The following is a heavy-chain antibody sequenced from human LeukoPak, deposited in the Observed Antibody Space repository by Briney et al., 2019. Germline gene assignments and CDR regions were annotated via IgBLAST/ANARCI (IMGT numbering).Heavy chain of an antibody. CDR2: INHSGST. V-gene: IGHV4-34*01. D-gene: IGHD3-9*01. CDR1: GGSFSGYY. Sequence: SETLSLTCAVYGGSFSGYYWSWIRRPPGKGLEWIGEINHSGSTNYNPSLKSRVTISVDTSKNQFSLKLSPVTAADTAVYYCARGGYDILTGYYRYYYYGMDVWGKGTTVTVSS. J-gene: IGHJ6*04. CDR3: ARGGYDILTGYYRYYYYGMDV.